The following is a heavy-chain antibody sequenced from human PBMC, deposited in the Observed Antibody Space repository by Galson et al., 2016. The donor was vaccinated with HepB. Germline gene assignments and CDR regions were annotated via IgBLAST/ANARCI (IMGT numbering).Heavy chain of an antibody. CDR1: GLIVSSNY. J-gene: IGHJ3*02. CDR3: AREDSTDAFDI. D-gene: IGHD2-2*01. CDR2: IYAGGST. V-gene: IGHV3-53*01. Sequence: SLRLSCAASGLIVSSNYMTWVRQAPGKGLEWVSVIYAGGSTHYADSVKGRFTISRDNSKNTLYLQMNSLRAEDTAVYYCAREDSTDAFDIWGQGTMVTVSS.